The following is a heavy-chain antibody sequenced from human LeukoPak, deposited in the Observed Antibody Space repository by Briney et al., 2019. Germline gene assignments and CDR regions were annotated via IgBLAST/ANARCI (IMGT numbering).Heavy chain of an antibody. V-gene: IGHV3-23*01. CDR1: GFTLSSCA. CDR2: ISASGITT. CDR3: AKGDRASVVGPLDY. D-gene: IGHD1-26*01. Sequence: AGSLRLSCAASGFTLSSCALGWVRQAPWKGLEWVSVISASGITTSYADSVRGRFTISRDNSKDTLNLQMNSLRAEDTAVYYCAKGDRASVVGPLDYWGQGTLVTVSS. J-gene: IGHJ4*02.